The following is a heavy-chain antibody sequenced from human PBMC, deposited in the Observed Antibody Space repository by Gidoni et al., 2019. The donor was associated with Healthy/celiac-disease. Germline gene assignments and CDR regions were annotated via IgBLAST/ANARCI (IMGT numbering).Heavy chain of an antibody. V-gene: IGHV1-2*02. Sequence: QVQLVQSGAEVKKPGASVKVSCKASGYTFTGYYMHWVRQAPGQRLEWMGWINPNSGGTNYAQKFQGRVTMTRDTSISTAYMELSRLRSDDTAVYYCARGNWDIVVVPAAVGAFDIWGQGTMVTVSS. CDR1: GYTFTGYY. D-gene: IGHD2-2*01. J-gene: IGHJ3*02. CDR3: ARGNWDIVVVPAAVGAFDI. CDR2: INPNSGGT.